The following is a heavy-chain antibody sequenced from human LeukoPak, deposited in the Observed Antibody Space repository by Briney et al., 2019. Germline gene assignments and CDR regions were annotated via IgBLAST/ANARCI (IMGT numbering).Heavy chain of an antibody. D-gene: IGHD1-26*01. CDR1: GFTFSSFD. J-gene: IGHJ4*02. V-gene: IGHV3-33*01. CDR2: IWYEGSKR. CDR3: ARDPSMYSGSSLDY. Sequence: GGSLRLSCAAWGFTFSSFDMHWVRQARGKGGEGVAVIWYEGSKRYYADSVEGRFTISRDSSKNTVFLQMSNLRAEDTAVYYCARDPSMYSGSSLDYWGQGTLVTVSS.